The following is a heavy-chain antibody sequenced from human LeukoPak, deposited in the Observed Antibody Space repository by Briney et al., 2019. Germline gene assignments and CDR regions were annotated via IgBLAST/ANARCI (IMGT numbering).Heavy chain of an antibody. D-gene: IGHD3-9*01. CDR2: IYHSGST. V-gene: IGHV4-4*02. CDR1: GGSISSSNW. CDR3: ARGSYDILTGRPTDAFDI. J-gene: IGHJ3*02. Sequence: PSGTLSLTCAVSGGSISSSNWWSWVRQPPGKGLEWIGEIYHSGSTNYNPSLKSRVTISVDKSKNQFSLKLGSVTAADTAVYYCARGSYDILTGRPTDAFDIWGQGTMVTVSS.